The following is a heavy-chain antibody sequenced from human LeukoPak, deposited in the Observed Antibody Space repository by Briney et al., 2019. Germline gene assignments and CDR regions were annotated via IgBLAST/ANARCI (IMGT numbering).Heavy chain of an antibody. Sequence: ASVKVSCKASGYTFTSYDINWVRQATGQGLEWMGWMNPNSANTGYAQKFQGRVTITRNTSVSTTYMELSSLRFEDTAVYYCARGRERGSSSSFTDYWGQGTLVIVSS. CDR3: ARGRERGSSSSFTDY. CDR2: MNPNSANT. D-gene: IGHD6-6*01. V-gene: IGHV1-8*03. CDR1: GYTFTSYD. J-gene: IGHJ4*02.